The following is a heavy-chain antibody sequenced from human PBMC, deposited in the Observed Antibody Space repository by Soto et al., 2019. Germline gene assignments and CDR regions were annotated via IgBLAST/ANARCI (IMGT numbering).Heavy chain of an antibody. CDR1: GFTFSSYG. V-gene: IGHV3-30*18. D-gene: IGHD1-26*01. CDR3: AKAGGPTRSNSGSYYLPPASYYYYYGMDV. J-gene: IGHJ6*02. CDR2: ISYDGSNK. Sequence: SLRLSCAASGFTFSSYGMHWVRQAPGKGLEWVAVISYDGSNKYYADSVKGRFTISRDNSKNTLYLQMNSLRAEDTAVYYCAKAGGPTRSNSGSYYLPPASYYYYYGMDVWGQGTTVTVSS.